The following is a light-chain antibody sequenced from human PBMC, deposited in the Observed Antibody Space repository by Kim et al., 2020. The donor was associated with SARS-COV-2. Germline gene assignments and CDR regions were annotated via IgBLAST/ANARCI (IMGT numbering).Light chain of an antibody. CDR3: QQYNNWPPLT. V-gene: IGKV3D-15*01. J-gene: IGKJ5*01. CDR1: QSVSSN. Sequence: EIVMTQSPATLSVSPGERATLSCRASQSVSSNLAWYQQKPGQAPRLLIYGASIRATGIPARFSGSGSGTEFTLTISSLQSEDFAVYYCQQYNNWPPLTFGQGTRLEIK. CDR2: GAS.